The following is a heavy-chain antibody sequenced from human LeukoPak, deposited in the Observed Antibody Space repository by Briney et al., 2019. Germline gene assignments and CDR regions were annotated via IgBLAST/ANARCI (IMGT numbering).Heavy chain of an antibody. V-gene: IGHV3-30*04. J-gene: IGHJ4*02. Sequence: GGSLRLFCAASGFTFSSYAMHGVRQAPGKGLEWLAVISYDGSNKYYADSVKGRFTISRDNSKNTLYLQMNSLRAEDTAVYYCARALAGIQLWSPYFDYWGQGTLVTVSS. CDR1: GFTFSSYA. D-gene: IGHD5-18*01. CDR2: ISYDGSNK. CDR3: ARALAGIQLWSPYFDY.